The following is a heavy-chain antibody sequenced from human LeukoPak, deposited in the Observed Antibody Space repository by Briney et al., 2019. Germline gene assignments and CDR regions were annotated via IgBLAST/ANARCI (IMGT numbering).Heavy chain of an antibody. D-gene: IGHD2-15*01. CDR1: GGTFSSYA. CDR3: ARDGSLGSGGSCFDY. CDR2: IIPIFGTA. V-gene: IGHV1-69*05. Sequence: SVKVSCKASGGTFSSYAISWVRQAPGQGLEWMGRIIPIFGTANYAQKFQGRVTITTDESTSTAYMELSSLRSEDTAVCYCARDGSLGSGGSCFDYWGQGTLVTVSS. J-gene: IGHJ4*02.